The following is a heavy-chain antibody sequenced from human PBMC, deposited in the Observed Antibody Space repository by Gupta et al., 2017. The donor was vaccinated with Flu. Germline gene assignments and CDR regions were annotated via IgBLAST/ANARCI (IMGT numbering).Heavy chain of an antibody. CDR1: GYSIRSGYY. V-gene: IGHV4-38-2*01. J-gene: IGHJ6*02. CDR3: ARGGCSSTSCPHYYYGMDV. D-gene: IGHD2-2*01. Sequence: QVQLQESGPGLVQPSETLSLTSAVSGYSIRSGYYWGWIRHPPGKGLEWMGSSYQSGSTYYNRSLKSRVNRSVDTSKNQCSLKLSSVTAADTAVYYCARGGCSSTSCPHYYYGMDVWGQVTTGTVSS. CDR2: SYQSGST.